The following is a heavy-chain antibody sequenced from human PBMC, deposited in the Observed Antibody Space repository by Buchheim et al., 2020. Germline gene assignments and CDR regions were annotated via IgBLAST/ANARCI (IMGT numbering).Heavy chain of an antibody. CDR1: GGSISSGGYS. Sequence: QLQLQESGSGLVKPSQTLSLTCAVSGGSISSGGYSWSWIRQPPGKGLEWIGYIYHSGSTYYNPSLKSRVTISGDRSKNQFSLKLSSVTAADTAVYYCARSYSSGYYQRRGDAFDIWGQGT. CDR3: ARSYSSGYYQRRGDAFDI. J-gene: IGHJ3*02. D-gene: IGHD3-22*01. CDR2: IYHSGST. V-gene: IGHV4-30-2*01.